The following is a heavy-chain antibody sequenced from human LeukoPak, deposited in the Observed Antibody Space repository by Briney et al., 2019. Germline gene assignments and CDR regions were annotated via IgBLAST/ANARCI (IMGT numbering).Heavy chain of an antibody. CDR1: GYTFTGYY. CDR3: ASSGQLGMPGYYYYGMDV. Sequence: ASVKVSRKASGYTFTGYYMHWARQAPGQGLEWMGWINPNSGGTNYAQKFQGRVTMTRDTSISTAYMELSRLRSDDTAVYYCASSGQLGMPGYYYYGMDVWGQGTTVAVSS. CDR2: INPNSGGT. V-gene: IGHV1-2*02. J-gene: IGHJ6*02. D-gene: IGHD7-27*01.